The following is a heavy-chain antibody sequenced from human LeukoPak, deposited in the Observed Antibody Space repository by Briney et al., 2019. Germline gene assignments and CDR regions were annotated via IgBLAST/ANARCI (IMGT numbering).Heavy chain of an antibody. Sequence: ASVKVSCKASGYTFTSYGISWVRQAPGQGLEWMGWISAYNGNTNYAQKLQGRVTMTTDTSTSTAYMELRSLRSDDTAVYYCARDPTPIWFGELLSYYYYGMDAWGKGTTVTVSS. V-gene: IGHV1-18*04. CDR1: GYTFTSYG. J-gene: IGHJ6*04. CDR2: ISAYNGNT. CDR3: ARDPTPIWFGELLSYYYYGMDA. D-gene: IGHD3-10*01.